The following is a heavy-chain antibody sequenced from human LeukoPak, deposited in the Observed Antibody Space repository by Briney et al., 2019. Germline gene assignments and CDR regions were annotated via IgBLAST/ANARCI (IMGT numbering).Heavy chain of an antibody. J-gene: IGHJ4*02. CDR3: ARGKSYYNAIDY. V-gene: IGHV4-39*01. CDR2: IYYSGNT. CDR1: GGSINSGTYY. Sequence: SETLSLTCTVSGGSINSGTYYWGWVRQPPGKGLQCIGTIYYSGNTYYNPSLKSRVTISIDTSKNQFSLKLSSVTAADTAVYYCARGKSYYNAIDYWGQGTLVSVSS. D-gene: IGHD3-10*01.